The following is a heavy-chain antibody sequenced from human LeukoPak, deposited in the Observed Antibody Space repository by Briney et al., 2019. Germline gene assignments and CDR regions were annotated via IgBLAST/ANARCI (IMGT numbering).Heavy chain of an antibody. CDR2: INQGGSDK. CDR1: GFTFSGHW. D-gene: IGHD1-14*01. V-gene: IGHV3-7*01. J-gene: IGHJ4*02. CDR3: TRDRTRAEDD. Sequence: GGSLSLACAASGFTFSGHWMSWVRQAPGKGLEWVANINQGGSDKYYVDSVKGRFTISRDNANNLLYLQMNSLRGEDTAVYYCTRDRTRAEDDWGQGTLPTVSS.